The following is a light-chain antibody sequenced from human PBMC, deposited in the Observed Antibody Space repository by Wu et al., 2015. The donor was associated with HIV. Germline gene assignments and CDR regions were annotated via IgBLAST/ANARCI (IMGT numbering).Light chain of an antibody. CDR2: AAS. J-gene: IGKJ1*01. CDR1: QGISNF. Sequence: DIQMTQSPSSLSASVGDRVTITCRASQGISNFLAWYQQKPGKPPKVLIYAASTLQSGVPSRFSGSGSGTDFTLTISRLEPEDFAVYYCQQYGSSRWTFGQGTKVEIK. V-gene: IGKV1-27*01. CDR3: QQYGSSRWT.